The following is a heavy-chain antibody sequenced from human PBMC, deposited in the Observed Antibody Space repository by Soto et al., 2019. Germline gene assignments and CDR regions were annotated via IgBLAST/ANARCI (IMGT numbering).Heavy chain of an antibody. Sequence: GGSLRLSCAASGFSVSSNYMSWVRQAPGKGLEWVSVIYSGGSTYYADSVKGRFTISRDNSKNTLYLQMNSLRAEDTAVYYCASGNYDYVWGTIDFDYWGQGTLVTVSS. D-gene: IGHD3-16*01. CDR3: ASGNYDYVWGTIDFDY. V-gene: IGHV3-53*01. CDR1: GFSVSSNY. CDR2: IYSGGST. J-gene: IGHJ4*02.